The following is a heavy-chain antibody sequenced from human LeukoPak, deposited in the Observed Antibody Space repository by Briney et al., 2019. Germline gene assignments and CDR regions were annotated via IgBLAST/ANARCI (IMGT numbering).Heavy chain of an antibody. V-gene: IGHV1-2*02. CDR3: ARGPGGFDY. D-gene: IGHD3-10*01. CDR1: GYTFTSYA. CDR2: INPNSGGT. J-gene: IGHJ4*02. Sequence: ASVKVSCKASGYTFTSYAMNWVRQAPGQGLEWMGWINPNSGGTNYAQKFQGRVTMTRDTSISTAYMELSRLRSDDTAVYYCARGPGGFDYWGQGTLVTVSS.